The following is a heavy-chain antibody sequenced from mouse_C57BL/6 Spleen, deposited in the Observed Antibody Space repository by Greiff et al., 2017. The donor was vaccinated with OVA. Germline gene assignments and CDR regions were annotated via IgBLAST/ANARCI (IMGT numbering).Heavy chain of an antibody. CDR2: ISSGGDYI. J-gene: IGHJ2*01. CDR1: GYTFSSYA. CDR3: TRFSWCFDY. D-gene: IGHD1-1*01. V-gene: IGHV5-9-1*02. Sequence: DVKLVESGAGLVKPGGSLKLSCEASGYTFSSYAMSWVRQTPEQRLEWVAYISSGGDYIYYADTVKGRVTISTDNARNTLYLQMSSLKSGDTAMYYCTRFSWCFDYWGQGTTLTVSS.